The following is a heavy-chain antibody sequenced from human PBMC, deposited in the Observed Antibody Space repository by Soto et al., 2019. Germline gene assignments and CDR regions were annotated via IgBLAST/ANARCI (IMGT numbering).Heavy chain of an antibody. CDR3: ARSYYNILTGYYT. D-gene: IGHD3-9*01. CDR2: INYRGGT. J-gene: IGHJ5*02. Sequence: WETLSLTCGVNNGLFSGYSWTWIRQPPGKGLEWIGEINYRGGTTYNPSLKSRATISIDTSKSQFSLTLSSVTAADTALYYCARSYYNILTGYYTWGQGTQVTVS. V-gene: IGHV4-34*01. CDR1: NGLFSGYS.